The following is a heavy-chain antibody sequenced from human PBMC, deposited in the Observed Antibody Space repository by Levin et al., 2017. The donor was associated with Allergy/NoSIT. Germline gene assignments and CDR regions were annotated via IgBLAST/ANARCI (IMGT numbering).Heavy chain of an antibody. CDR3: ATYRTYYDFWSGEFRDDY. Sequence: PVASVKVSCKASGYTFTSYDINWVRQATGQGLEWMGWMNPNSGNTGYAQKFQGRVTMTRNTSISTAYMELSSLRSEDTAVYYCATYRTYYDFWSGEFRDDYWGQGTLVTVSS. CDR1: GYTFTSYD. D-gene: IGHD3-3*01. V-gene: IGHV1-8*01. CDR2: MNPNSGNT. J-gene: IGHJ4*02.